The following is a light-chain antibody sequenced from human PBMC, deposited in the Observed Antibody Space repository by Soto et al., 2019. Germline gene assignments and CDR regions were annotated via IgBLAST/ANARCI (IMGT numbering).Light chain of an antibody. V-gene: IGKV3-15*01. CDR2: GAS. CDR3: QQYNNWPWT. Sequence: EIVMTQSPATLSVSPGERATLSCRASQSVSSNLAWYQQKPGQAPRLLIYGASTRATGIPARFSGSGSGTEFTLTISSLLSEDFAVYYCQQYNNWPWTFGQGTRWIS. J-gene: IGKJ1*01. CDR1: QSVSSN.